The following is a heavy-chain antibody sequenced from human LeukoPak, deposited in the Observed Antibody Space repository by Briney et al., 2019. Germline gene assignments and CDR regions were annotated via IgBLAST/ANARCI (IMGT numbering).Heavy chain of an antibody. V-gene: IGHV3-7*01. CDR3: ARARASGRSGFDY. Sequence: PGGSLRLSCAASGFTFSRYWMSWVRQAPGKGLEWVANIKQDGSEKYYVDSVKGRFTISRDNAKNSLYLQMNSLRAEDTAVYYCARARASGRSGFDYWGQGTLVTVSS. CDR1: GFTFSRYW. J-gene: IGHJ4*02. D-gene: IGHD2-15*01. CDR2: IKQDGSEK.